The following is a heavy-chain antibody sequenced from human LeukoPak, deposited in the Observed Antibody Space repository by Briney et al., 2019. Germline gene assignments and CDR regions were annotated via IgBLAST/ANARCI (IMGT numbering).Heavy chain of an antibody. D-gene: IGHD3-22*01. V-gene: IGHV3-11*01. CDR2: ISSSGSTI. CDR1: GFTFSDYY. J-gene: IGHJ3*02. Sequence: GGSLRLSCAASGFTFSDYYMSWIRQAPGKGLEWVSYISSSGSTIYYADSVKGRFTISRDNAKNSLYLQMNSLRAEDTAVYYCVRSSEGGYYYDSRGYYAVILDAFDIWGQGTMVAVSS. CDR3: VRSSEGGYYYDSRGYYAVILDAFDI.